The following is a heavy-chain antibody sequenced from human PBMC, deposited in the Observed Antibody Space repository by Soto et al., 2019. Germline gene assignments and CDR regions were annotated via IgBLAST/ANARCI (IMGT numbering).Heavy chain of an antibody. CDR1: GFTFSYG. D-gene: IGHD2-15*01. CDR2: ISYDSSNK. J-gene: IGHJ4*02. CDR3: AKLVIGYCSGNTCDDY. Sequence: VQLLESGVGLIQPGGSLRLSCAASGFTFSYGIHWLRQAPGKGLAWVAYISYDSSNKFYGDSVKGRFTISRDNSKNTQFLQMNSLRAEDTAVYYCAKLVIGYCSGNTCDDYWGQGALVALSA. V-gene: IGHV3-30*18.